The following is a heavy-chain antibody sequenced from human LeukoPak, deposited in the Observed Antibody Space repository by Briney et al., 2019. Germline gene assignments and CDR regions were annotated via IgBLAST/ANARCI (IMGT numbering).Heavy chain of an antibody. CDR3: ARDLGDTYGSVGDFDY. Sequence: ASVKVSCKASGYTFTGYYMHWVRQAPGQGLEWMGWINPDSGGTIYAQNFQGRVTMTRDTSISTAYMELSSLRSDDTAVYYCARDLGDTYGSVGDFDYWGQGTLVTVSS. CDR1: GYTFTGYY. CDR2: INPDSGGT. V-gene: IGHV1-2*02. D-gene: IGHD3-10*01. J-gene: IGHJ4*02.